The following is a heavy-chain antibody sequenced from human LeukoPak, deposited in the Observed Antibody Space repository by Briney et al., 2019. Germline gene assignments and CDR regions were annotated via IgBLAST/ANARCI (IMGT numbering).Heavy chain of an antibody. CDR3: TRVGASVGAFDY. V-gene: IGHV3-74*01. CDR1: GFTFSSYW. CDR2: INSDGSST. Sequence: GGSLRLSCAASGFTFSSYWMHGVRQAPGKGLVWVSRINSDGSSTSYADSVKGRFTISRDNAKNTLYLQMNSLRAEDTAVYYCTRVGASVGAFDYWGQGTLVTVSS. J-gene: IGHJ4*02. D-gene: IGHD1-26*01.